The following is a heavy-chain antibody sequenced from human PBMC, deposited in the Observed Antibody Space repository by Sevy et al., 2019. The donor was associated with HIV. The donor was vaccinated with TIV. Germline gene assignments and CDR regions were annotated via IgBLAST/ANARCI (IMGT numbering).Heavy chain of an antibody. CDR2: IKQDGSEK. CDR1: GFTFSSYW. Sequence: GGSLRLSCAASGFTFSSYWMSWVRQAPGKELEWVANIKQDGSEKYYVDSVKGRFTISRDNAKNSLYLQMNSLRAEDTAVYYCARVVLDDILTGYYYYYYGMDVWGQGTTVTVSS. V-gene: IGHV3-7*01. CDR3: ARVVLDDILTGYYYYYYGMDV. J-gene: IGHJ6*02. D-gene: IGHD3-9*01.